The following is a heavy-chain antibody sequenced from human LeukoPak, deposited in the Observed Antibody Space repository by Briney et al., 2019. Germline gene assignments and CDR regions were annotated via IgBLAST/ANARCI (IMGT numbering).Heavy chain of an antibody. CDR2: ISGSGSTI. J-gene: IGHJ4*02. V-gene: IGHV3-11*04. D-gene: IGHD3-10*01. Sequence: GGSLRLSCAASGFTFSDYYMSWIRQAPGKGLEWVSYISGSGSTIYYSDSVKGRFTLSRDNAKNSLYLQMSRLRVEDTAVYFCAREDYYYASGFWGQGTLVTVSP. CDR1: GFTFSDYY. CDR3: AREDYYYASGF.